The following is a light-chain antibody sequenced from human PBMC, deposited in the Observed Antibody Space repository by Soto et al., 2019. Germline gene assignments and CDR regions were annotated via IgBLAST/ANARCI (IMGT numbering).Light chain of an antibody. J-gene: IGLJ3*02. V-gene: IGLV2-14*03. Sequence: QSALTQPASVSGSPGQSITISCTGSSNDVGAFNYVSWYRHSPGEAPKVLIRGVSIRPSGVSIRFSASKAANTASLTISGLQAEDEGLYYCSSYAPSNTWVFGGGTKLTVL. CDR3: SSYAPSNTWV. CDR1: SNDVGAFNY. CDR2: GVS.